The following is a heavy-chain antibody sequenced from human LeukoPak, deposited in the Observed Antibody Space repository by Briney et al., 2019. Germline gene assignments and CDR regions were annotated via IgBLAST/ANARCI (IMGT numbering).Heavy chain of an antibody. D-gene: IGHD3-9*01. CDR2: INTNTGNP. Sequence: GASVKVSCEASGYTFTSYAMNWVRQAPGQGLEWMGWINTNTGNPTYAQGFTGRFVFSLDTSVSTAYLQISSLKAEDTAVYYCARRGEGGLRYFDWLNYFDYWGQGTLVTVSS. J-gene: IGHJ4*02. CDR1: GYTFTSYA. V-gene: IGHV7-4-1*02. CDR3: ARRGEGGLRYFDWLNYFDY.